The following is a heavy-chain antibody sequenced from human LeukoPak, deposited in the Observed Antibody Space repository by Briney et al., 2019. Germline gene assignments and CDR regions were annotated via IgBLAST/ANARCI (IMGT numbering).Heavy chain of an antibody. CDR2: IYTSGST. CDR3: ARDDLSGSYSSFDY. Sequence: SETLSLTCTVSGGSLSSYYWSWIRQPAGKGLEWIGRIYTSGSTNYNPSLKSRVTMSVDTSKNQFSLKLSSVTAADTAVYYCARDDLSGSYSSFDYWGQGTLVTVSS. D-gene: IGHD1-26*01. CDR1: GGSLSSYY. V-gene: IGHV4-4*07. J-gene: IGHJ4*02.